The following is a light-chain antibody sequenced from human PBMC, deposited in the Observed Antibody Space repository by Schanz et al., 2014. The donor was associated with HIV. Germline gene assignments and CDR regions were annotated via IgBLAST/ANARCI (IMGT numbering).Light chain of an antibody. CDR3: QQSYSAPFT. J-gene: IGKJ5*01. CDR2: DAS. CDR1: QSVNSY. V-gene: IGKV3-11*01. Sequence: IVLTQSPATLSLSPGERATLSCRASQSVNSYLAWYQQRPGQAPRLLIYDASSRATGIPDRFSGSGSGTDFTLTISSLQPEDFATYYCQQSYSAPFTFGQGTRLEIK.